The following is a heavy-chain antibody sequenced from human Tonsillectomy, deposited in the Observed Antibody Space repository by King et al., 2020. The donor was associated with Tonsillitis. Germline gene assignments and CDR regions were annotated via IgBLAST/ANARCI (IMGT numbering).Heavy chain of an antibody. CDR3: FSRLKGVSAGSVDF. J-gene: IGHJ4*02. CDR2: INGDGGGI. D-gene: IGHD2-15*01. CDR1: GFIFSSNR. Sequence: VQLVESGGGIVQPGGSLRLSCAASGFIFSSNRMHWVRQAPGKGLVWVSRINGDGGGITYADSVKGRFTVSRDNAKNTLYLQMNSLRVEDTAIYYCFSRLKGVSAGSVDFWGQGTLVTVSS. V-gene: IGHV3-74*01.